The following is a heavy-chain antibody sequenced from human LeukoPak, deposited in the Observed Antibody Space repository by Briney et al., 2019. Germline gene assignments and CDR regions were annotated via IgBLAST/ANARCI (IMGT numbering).Heavy chain of an antibody. CDR3: ARLKSESRYYGSGSYSHFDY. D-gene: IGHD3-10*01. Sequence: SETLSLTCAVYGGSFSGYYWSWIRQPPGKGLEWIGYIYYSGSTNYNPSLKSRVTISVDTSKNQFSLKLSFVTAADTAEYYCARLKSESRYYGSGSYSHFDYWGQGTLVTVSS. V-gene: IGHV4-59*08. CDR2: IYYSGST. CDR1: GGSFSGYY. J-gene: IGHJ4*02.